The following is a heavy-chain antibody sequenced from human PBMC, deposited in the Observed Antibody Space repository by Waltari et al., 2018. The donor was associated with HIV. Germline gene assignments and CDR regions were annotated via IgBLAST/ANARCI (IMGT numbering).Heavy chain of an antibody. CDR1: GESLGGHY. D-gene: IGHD3-16*01. J-gene: IGHJ4*02. Sequence: QVQLQQWGAQLLKPSETLSLTCGVYGESLGGHYWTWIRQHPGKGLEWIGDINNSGNTYYNPSQKGLFTISMDTSKNELYLILTAVAAADRAQYYCAIPRNFNHRWGAYFSDSWGQGILVTVSS. CDR2: INNSGNT. CDR3: AIPRNFNHRWGAYFSDS. V-gene: IGHV4-34*01.